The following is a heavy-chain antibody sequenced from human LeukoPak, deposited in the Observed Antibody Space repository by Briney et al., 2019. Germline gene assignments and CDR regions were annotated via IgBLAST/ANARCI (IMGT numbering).Heavy chain of an antibody. V-gene: IGHV1-18*01. D-gene: IGHD6-6*01. Sequence: GASVKVSCKASGYTFTTYGISWVRLAPGQGLEWMGWISAYNGNTNYAQQFQGRVTMTTDTSMSTAYMELRSLRSDDTAVYYRARDLIAVRPGWFDPWGQGSLVTVSS. CDR3: ARDLIAVRPGWFDP. J-gene: IGHJ5*02. CDR1: GYTFTTYG. CDR2: ISAYNGNT.